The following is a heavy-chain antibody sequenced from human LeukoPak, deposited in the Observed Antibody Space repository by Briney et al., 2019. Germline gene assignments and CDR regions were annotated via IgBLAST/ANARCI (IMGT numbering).Heavy chain of an antibody. CDR1: GYTFTGYY. J-gene: IGHJ3*02. CDR2: INPNSGGT. CDR3: ARRYSSGWRVGDAFDI. V-gene: IGHV1-2*02. Sequence: GASVKVSCKASGYTFTGYYMHWVRQAPGQGLEWMGWINPNSGGTNYAQKFQGRVTMTRDTSISTAYMELSRLRSDDTAVYYCARRYSSGWRVGDAFDIWGQGTMVTVSS. D-gene: IGHD6-19*01.